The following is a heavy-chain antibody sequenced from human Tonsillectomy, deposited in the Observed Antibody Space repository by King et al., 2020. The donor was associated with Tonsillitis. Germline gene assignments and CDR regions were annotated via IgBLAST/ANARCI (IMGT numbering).Heavy chain of an antibody. D-gene: IGHD3-10*01. CDR1: GGSFSGYY. J-gene: IGHJ6*02. CDR2: INHSGST. Sequence: VQLQQWGAGLLKPSETLSLTCAVYGGSFSGYYWSWIRQPPGKGLEWIGEINHSGSTNYNPSLKSRVTISVDTSKNQFSLKLSSVTAADTAVSYCARGEVRVRSQRYSYYGMDVWGQGTTVTVSS. V-gene: IGHV4-34*01. CDR3: ARGEVRVRSQRYSYYGMDV.